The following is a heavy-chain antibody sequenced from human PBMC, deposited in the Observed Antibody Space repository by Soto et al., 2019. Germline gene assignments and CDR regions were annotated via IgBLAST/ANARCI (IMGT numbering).Heavy chain of an antibody. V-gene: IGHV1-3*01. Sequence: QVQLVQSGAEVKKPGASVKVSCKASGYTFTSYAMHWVRQAPGQRLEWMVWINAGNGNTKYSQKFQGRVTITRDTSASTAYRELSSLRSEDTAVYYCARSIVVVTAPDYWGQGTLVTVSS. CDR2: INAGNGNT. D-gene: IGHD2-21*02. CDR1: GYTFTSYA. CDR3: ARSIVVVTAPDY. J-gene: IGHJ4*02.